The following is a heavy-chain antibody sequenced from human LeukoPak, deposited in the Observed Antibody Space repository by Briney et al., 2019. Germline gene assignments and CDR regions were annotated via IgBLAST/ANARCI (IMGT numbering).Heavy chain of an antibody. Sequence: GASVKVSCKASGYTFTGYYMHWVRQAPGQGLEWMGRINPNSGGTNYAQKFQGRVTMTRDTSISTAYMELSRLSSDDTAVYYCARGAYIVVVTANLPYDWFDPWGQGTLVTVSS. V-gene: IGHV1-2*06. CDR3: ARGAYIVVVTANLPYDWFDP. CDR1: GYTFTGYY. CDR2: INPNSGGT. D-gene: IGHD2-21*02. J-gene: IGHJ5*02.